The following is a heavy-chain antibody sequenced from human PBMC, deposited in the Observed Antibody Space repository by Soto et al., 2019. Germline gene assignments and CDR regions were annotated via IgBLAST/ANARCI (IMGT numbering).Heavy chain of an antibody. CDR1: GGAVSGFY. D-gene: IGHD4-17*01. J-gene: IGHJ6*02. Sequence: SETLSLTCTVSGGAVSGFYWSWLRQSPGKGLEWIGYVYNNERSNYNPSLKNRFTISIDTSKNQFSLKLSSVTAADTAVYYCARDVDFGEEDVWGQGTTVTVSS. V-gene: IGHV4-59*02. CDR3: ARDVDFGEEDV. CDR2: VYNNERS.